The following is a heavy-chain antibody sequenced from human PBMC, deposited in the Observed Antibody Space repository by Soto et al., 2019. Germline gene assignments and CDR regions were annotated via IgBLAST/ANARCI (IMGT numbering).Heavy chain of an antibody. CDR2: IYPGDSDT. Sequence: PGESLKISCKGSGYSFTSYWIGWVRQMPGKGLEWMGIIYPGDSDTRYSPSFQGQVTISADKSISTAYLQWSSLKASDTAMYYCARQWSGTHDYYYYGMDVWGQGTTVTV. D-gene: IGHD3-3*01. J-gene: IGHJ6*02. CDR1: GYSFTSYW. V-gene: IGHV5-51*01. CDR3: ARQWSGTHDYYYYGMDV.